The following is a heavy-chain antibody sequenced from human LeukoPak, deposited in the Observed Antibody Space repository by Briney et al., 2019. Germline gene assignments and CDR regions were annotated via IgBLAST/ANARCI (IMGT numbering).Heavy chain of an antibody. J-gene: IGHJ5*02. CDR1: GDSFSSPY. CDR2: ISHIGRT. CDR3: ARRYLSGYYSLPFDP. D-gene: IGHD3-22*01. Sequence: SETLSLTCAVSGDSFSSPYWTWIRQSPGTGLEWIGYISHIGRTNYNPSLKSRVTISIDTSKNQFSLKLRSVTAADTAVYYCARRYLSGYYSLPFDPWGQGTLVTVSS. V-gene: IGHV4-59*11.